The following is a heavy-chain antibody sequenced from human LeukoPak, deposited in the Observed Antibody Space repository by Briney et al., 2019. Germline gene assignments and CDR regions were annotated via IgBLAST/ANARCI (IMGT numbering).Heavy chain of an antibody. CDR2: IKQDGSEK. J-gene: IGHJ4*02. CDR1: GFTFSSYW. CDR3: ARVPYCSSTSCYAIFDY. V-gene: IGHV3-7*05. Sequence: GGSLRLSCAASGFTFSSYWMSWVRQAPGKGLEWVANIKQDGSEKYYVDPVKGRFTISRDNAENSLYLQMNSLRAEDTAVYYCARVPYCSSTSCYAIFDYWGQGTPVTVPS. D-gene: IGHD2-2*01.